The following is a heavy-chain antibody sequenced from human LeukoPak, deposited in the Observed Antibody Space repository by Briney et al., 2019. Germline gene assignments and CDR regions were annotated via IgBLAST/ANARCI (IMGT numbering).Heavy chain of an antibody. CDR1: GFTFSSYA. V-gene: IGHV3-23*01. Sequence: GGSLRLSCAASGFTFSSYAMNWVRQTPGEGLEWVSAISGSGGSTYYTDSVKGRFTISRDNSKNTLYLQMDSLRAEDTAVYYCAKGETTTVTTLSDYWGQGTLVTVSS. J-gene: IGHJ4*02. CDR2: ISGSGGST. D-gene: IGHD4-17*01. CDR3: AKGETTTVTTLSDY.